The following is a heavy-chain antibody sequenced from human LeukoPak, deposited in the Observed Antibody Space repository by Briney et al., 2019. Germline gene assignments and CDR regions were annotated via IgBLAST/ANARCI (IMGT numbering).Heavy chain of an antibody. D-gene: IGHD3-3*01. CDR3: ARGMNFGVVIPRAFDI. CDR1: GGSFSGYY. Sequence: PSETLSLTCAVYGGSFSGYYWSWIRQPPGKGLERIGEINHSGSTNYNPSLKSRVTISVDTSKNQFSLKLSSVTAADTAVYYCARGMNFGVVIPRAFDIWGQGTMVTVSS. V-gene: IGHV4-34*01. J-gene: IGHJ3*02. CDR2: INHSGST.